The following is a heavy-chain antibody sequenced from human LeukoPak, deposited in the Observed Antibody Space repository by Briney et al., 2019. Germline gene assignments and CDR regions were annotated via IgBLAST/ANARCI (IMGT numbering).Heavy chain of an antibody. J-gene: IGHJ4*02. CDR1: GFTFSSYS. D-gene: IGHD3-16*01. CDR3: ARDDLYGPQGY. CDR2: ITTSGSYI. Sequence: TGGSLRLSCAAAGFTFSSYSMNWVRQAPGKGLEWVSSITTSGSYIYYADSVKGRFTISRDNAKNSLYLQMNSLRAEDTAVYYCARDDLYGPQGYWGQGTLVTVSS. V-gene: IGHV3-21*01.